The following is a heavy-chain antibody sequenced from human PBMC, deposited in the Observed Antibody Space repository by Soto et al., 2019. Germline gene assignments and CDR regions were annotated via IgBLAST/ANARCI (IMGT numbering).Heavy chain of an antibody. CDR3: AKDSSYGHRGFDY. Sequence: PGGSLRLSCAASGFTFDDYAMHWVRQAPGKGPEWVSLISWDGGSTYYADSVKGRFTISRDNSKNSLYLQMNSLRAEDTALYYCAKDSSYGHRGFDYWGQGTLVTVSS. D-gene: IGHD5-18*01. J-gene: IGHJ4*02. V-gene: IGHV3-43D*04. CDR1: GFTFDDYA. CDR2: ISWDGGST.